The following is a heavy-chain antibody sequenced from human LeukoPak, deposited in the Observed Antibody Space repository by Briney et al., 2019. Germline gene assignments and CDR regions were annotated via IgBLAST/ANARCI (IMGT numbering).Heavy chain of an antibody. CDR1: GGIFSSYA. J-gene: IGHJ3*02. Sequence: SVKVSCRASGGIFSSYAISWVRQAPGQGLEWMGRIIPIHGTANYAQKFQGRVTITADKSTSTAYMELSSLRSEDTAVYYCARAPDGGAFDIWGQGTMVTVSS. D-gene: IGHD3-16*01. V-gene: IGHV1-69*04. CDR2: IIPIHGTA. CDR3: ARAPDGGAFDI.